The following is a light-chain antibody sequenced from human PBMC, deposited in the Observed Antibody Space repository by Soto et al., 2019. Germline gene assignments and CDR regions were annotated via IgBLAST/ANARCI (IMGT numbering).Light chain of an antibody. J-gene: IGLJ2*01. CDR2: DVS. Sequence: QSVLTQPPSTSGSPGQSVTISCTGTFSDVGGYDYVSWYQQHPGKAPKLLIYDVSKRPSGVPDRFSGSKSGNTASLTFSGLQAEDEDDYHCSSYAGSNNLLFGGGTKLTVL. V-gene: IGLV2-8*01. CDR3: SSYAGSNNLL. CDR1: FSDVGGYDY.